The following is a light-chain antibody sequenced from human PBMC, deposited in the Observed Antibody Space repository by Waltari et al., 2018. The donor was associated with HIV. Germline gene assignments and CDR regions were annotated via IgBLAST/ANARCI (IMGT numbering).Light chain of an antibody. CDR1: SSDVGGYNF. CDR3: CSYAGGSRV. CDR2: GVS. Sequence: QSALTQPRSVSGSPGQSVTISCTGTSSDVGGYNFVSWYQQHPGKVPKLLVYGVSKRPSGVPDCFAGSKAVNTAALTVSGLQVEDEGDYYCCSYAGGSRVFGTWTKVTVL. V-gene: IGLV2-11*01. J-gene: IGLJ1*01.